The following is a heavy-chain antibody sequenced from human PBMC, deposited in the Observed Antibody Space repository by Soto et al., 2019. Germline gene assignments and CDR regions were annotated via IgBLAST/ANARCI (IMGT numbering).Heavy chain of an antibody. CDR2: ISYDGSNK. CDR3: ARGQIEGGDIVVVPAAIPVYYYYGMDV. J-gene: IGHJ6*02. CDR1: GFTFSSYA. Sequence: VGSLRLSCAASGFTFSSYAMHWVRQAPGKGLEWVAVISYDGSNKYYADSVKGRFTISRDNSKNTLYLQMNSLRAEDTAVYYCARGQIEGGDIVVVPAAIPVYYYYGMDVWGQGTTVTSP. D-gene: IGHD2-2*01. V-gene: IGHV3-30-3*01.